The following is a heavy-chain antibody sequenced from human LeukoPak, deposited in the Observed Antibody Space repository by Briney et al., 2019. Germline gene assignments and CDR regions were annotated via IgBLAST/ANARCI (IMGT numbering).Heavy chain of an antibody. J-gene: IGHJ4*02. V-gene: IGHV3-23*01. D-gene: IGHD1-26*01. CDR2: ISGSGGST. CDR1: GFTFSSYA. Sequence: GGSLRLSCAASGFTFSSYAMSWVRQAPGKGLEWVSAISGSGGSTYYADSVKGRFTISRDNSKNTLYLQMNSLRAEDTAVYYCAKAITQWELLAGKFDYWGQGTLVTVSS. CDR3: AKAITQWELLAGKFDY.